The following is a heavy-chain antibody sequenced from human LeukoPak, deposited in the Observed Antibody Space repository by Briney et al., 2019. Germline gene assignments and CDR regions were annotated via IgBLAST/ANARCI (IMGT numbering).Heavy chain of an antibody. CDR2: ISSSNSRI. Sequence: GGSLRLSCAASGFTFSSYSMNWVRQAPGKGLEWVSYISSSNSRIYHADSVKGRFTISRDNAKNSLYLQMNNLRAEDTAVYYCASAVAVAGEYYFDYWGQGTLVTVSS. CDR3: ASAVAVAGEYYFDY. J-gene: IGHJ4*02. V-gene: IGHV3-48*01. D-gene: IGHD6-19*01. CDR1: GFTFSSYS.